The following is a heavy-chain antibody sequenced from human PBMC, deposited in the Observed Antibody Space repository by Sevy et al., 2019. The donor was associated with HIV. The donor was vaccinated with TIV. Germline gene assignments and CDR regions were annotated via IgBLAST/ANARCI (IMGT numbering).Heavy chain of an antibody. CDR2: ISAYNRNT. V-gene: IGHV1-18*01. CDR3: ACAILGDYYYYYMDV. CDR1: GYTFTSYG. D-gene: IGHD3-16*01. Sequence: VTVKVSCKASGYTFTSYGISWVRQAPGQGLEWTGWISAYNRNTNYAQKLQGRVTMTTDRSTSTAYMELRSLRSVDPAGYYCACAILGDYYYYYMDVWGKGTTVTVSS. J-gene: IGHJ6*03.